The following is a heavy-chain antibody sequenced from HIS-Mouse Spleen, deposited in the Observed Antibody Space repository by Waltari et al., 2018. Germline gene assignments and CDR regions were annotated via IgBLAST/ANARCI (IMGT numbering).Heavy chain of an antibody. CDR1: GGSISSRSYY. J-gene: IGHJ2*01. CDR3: AREIPYSSSWYDWYFDL. D-gene: IGHD6-13*01. V-gene: IGHV4-39*07. Sequence: QLQLQESGPGLVKPSETLSLTCTVSGGSISSRSYYRGRIRQPPGKGLEWIGSINYSGSTYYNPSLKSRVTISVDTSKNQFSLKLSSVTAADTAVYYCAREIPYSSSWYDWYFDLWGRGTLVTVSS. CDR2: INYSGST.